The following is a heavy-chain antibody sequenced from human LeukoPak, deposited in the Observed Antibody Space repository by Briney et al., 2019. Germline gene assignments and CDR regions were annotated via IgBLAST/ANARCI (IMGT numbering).Heavy chain of an antibody. CDR2: IYTSGST. CDR3: ARAGGGESSGRPYYFDY. Sequence: PSETLSLTCTVSGGSISSYYWSWIRQPAGKGLEWIGRIYTSGSTNYNPSLKSRVTISVDTSKNQFSLKLSSVTAADTAVYYCARAGGGESSGRPYYFDYWGQGTLVTVSS. V-gene: IGHV4-4*07. CDR1: GGSISSYY. D-gene: IGHD1-26*01. J-gene: IGHJ4*02.